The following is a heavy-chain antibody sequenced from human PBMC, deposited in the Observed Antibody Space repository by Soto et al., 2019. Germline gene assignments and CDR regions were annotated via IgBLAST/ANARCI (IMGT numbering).Heavy chain of an antibody. J-gene: IGHJ5*02. Sequence: EVQLLESGGGLVQPGGSLRLSCAASGFTFSSYAMSWVRQAPGKGLEWVSTISGSGGNAYYADSVKGRFSISRDNSKNTLRLQMNSLRADDTAVYYCARVKDIALLMDGFDPWGQGTLVTVSS. CDR2: ISGSGGNA. CDR3: ARVKDIALLMDGFDP. D-gene: IGHD2-8*01. CDR1: GFTFSSYA. V-gene: IGHV3-23*01.